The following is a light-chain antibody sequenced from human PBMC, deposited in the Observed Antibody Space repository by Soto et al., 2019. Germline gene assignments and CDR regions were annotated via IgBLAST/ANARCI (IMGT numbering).Light chain of an antibody. CDR1: SSDVGGYNY. J-gene: IGLJ1*01. CDR3: SSYTSSSTGDV. Sequence: QSVLTQPASVSGSPGHSITSSCTGTSSDVGGYNYVSWYQQHPGKAPKLMIYDVSNRPSGVSNRFSGSKSGNTASLTISGLQAEDQADYYCSSYTSSSTGDVFGTGTKVPV. V-gene: IGLV2-14*01. CDR2: DVS.